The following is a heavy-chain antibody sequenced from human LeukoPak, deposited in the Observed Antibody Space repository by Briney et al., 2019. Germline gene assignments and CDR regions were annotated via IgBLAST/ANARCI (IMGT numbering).Heavy chain of an antibody. CDR1: GVTFNNYW. V-gene: IGHV3-74*01. CDR3: AGTYGPNWFDP. J-gene: IGHJ5*02. D-gene: IGHD4-17*01. CDR2: INSAGSST. Sequence: GGSLRLSCAASGVTFNNYWMHWVRQAPGMGLVWVSRINSAGSSTTYADSVKGRFTISRDNAKNTLYLQMNSLRAEDTAVYYSAGTYGPNWFDPWGQGTLVTVSS.